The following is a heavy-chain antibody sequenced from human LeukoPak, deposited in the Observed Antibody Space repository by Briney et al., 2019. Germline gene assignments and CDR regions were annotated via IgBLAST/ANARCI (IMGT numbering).Heavy chain of an antibody. V-gene: IGHV3-30*02. CDR1: GFTFSDSG. CDR2: IRGDGSRK. CDR3: ARDDDAREPLPGDY. D-gene: IGHD1-26*01. J-gene: IGHJ4*02. Sequence: GGSLRLSCAASGFTFSDSGMHWVRQAPGKGLEWVGFIRGDGSRKYYGDSVKGRFTIARDNAKNSLYLQMNSLRAEDTAVYYCARDDDAREPLPGDYWGQGTLVTVSS.